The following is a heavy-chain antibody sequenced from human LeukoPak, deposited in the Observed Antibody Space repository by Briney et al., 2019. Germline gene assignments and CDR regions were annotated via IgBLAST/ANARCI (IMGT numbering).Heavy chain of an antibody. V-gene: IGHV1-18*04. J-gene: IGHJ6*03. Sequence: GASVTVSCKSSGYTCTDYYMHWVRQPPGQGLAWMGWISAYNGNTNYAQKLQGRVTMTTDTSTSTAYMELRSLRSDDTAVYYCARVEVRYRPLERYYYMDVWGKGTTVTVSS. CDR2: ISAYNGNT. CDR3: ARVEVRYRPLERYYYMDV. CDR1: GYTCTDYY. D-gene: IGHD1-1*01.